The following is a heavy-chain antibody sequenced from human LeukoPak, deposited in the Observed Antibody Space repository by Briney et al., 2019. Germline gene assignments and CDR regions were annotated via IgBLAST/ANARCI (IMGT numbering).Heavy chain of an antibody. V-gene: IGHV3-21*01. CDR3: ARGVTRYYFDY. D-gene: IGHD4-23*01. CDR2: ISGSGTYI. Sequence: GGSLRLSCVASGFTFSNYNMNWVRQAPGKGLEWVSSISGSGTYIYYADSLKGRFTISRDNAKNSLYLQMNSLGAEDTAVYYCARGVTRYYFDYWGQGTLVTVSS. J-gene: IGHJ4*02. CDR1: GFTFSNYN.